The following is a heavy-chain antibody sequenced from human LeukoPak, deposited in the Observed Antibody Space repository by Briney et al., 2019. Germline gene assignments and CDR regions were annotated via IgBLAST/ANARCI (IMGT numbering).Heavy chain of an antibody. CDR2: IYTSGST. V-gene: IGHV4-4*07. Sequence: PSETLSLTCTVSGGSISSYYWSWIRQPAGKGLEWIGRIYTSGSTNYNPSLKSRVTMSVDTSKNQFSLKLSSVTAADTAVYYCARVTGYMVEDYFDYWGQGTLVTVSS. CDR3: ARVTGYMVEDYFDY. D-gene: IGHD6-13*01. J-gene: IGHJ4*02. CDR1: GGSISSYY.